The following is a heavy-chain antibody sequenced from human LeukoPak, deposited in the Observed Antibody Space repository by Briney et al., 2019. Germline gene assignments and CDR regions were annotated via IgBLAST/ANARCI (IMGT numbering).Heavy chain of an antibody. V-gene: IGHV3-30*18. CDR1: GFTFSSYG. D-gene: IGHD3-22*01. CDR3: AKTTTRSYYYDTTGSNYFDP. Sequence: GGSLRLSCAASGFTFSSYGMHWVRQAPGKGLEWVAVISYDGSNKYYADSVKGRFTISRDNSKTTLFLQMNTLRAEDKAIYYCAKTTTRSYYYDTTGSNYFDPWGQGTLVTVSS. J-gene: IGHJ5*02. CDR2: ISYDGSNK.